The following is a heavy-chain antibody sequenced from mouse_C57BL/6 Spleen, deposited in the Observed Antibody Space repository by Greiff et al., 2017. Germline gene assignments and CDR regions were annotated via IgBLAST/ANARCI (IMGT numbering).Heavy chain of an antibody. V-gene: IGHV1-50*01. D-gene: IGHD1-1*01. CDR3: ARSRGSSYADY. J-gene: IGHJ2*01. Sequence: QVQLKQSGAELVKPGASVKLSCKASGYTFTSYWMQWVKQRPGQGLEWIGEIDPSDSYTNYNQKFKGKATLTVDTSSSTAYMQLSSLTSEDSAVYYCARSRGSSYADYWGQGTTLTVSS. CDR2: IDPSDSYT. CDR1: GYTFTSYW.